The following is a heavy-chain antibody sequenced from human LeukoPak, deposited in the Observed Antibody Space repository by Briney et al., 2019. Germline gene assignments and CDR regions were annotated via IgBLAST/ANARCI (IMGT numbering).Heavy chain of an antibody. CDR3: ARGALHVFDY. V-gene: IGHV3-48*03. J-gene: IGHJ4*02. CDR1: GFTFSDYE. D-gene: IGHD3-10*02. Sequence: PGGSLRLSSEASGFTFSDYEINWVRQAPGKGLEWVSCISTSGSTTYYADSVKGRFTISRDNAKNSLFLQMNTLTAEDTAVYYCARGALHVFDYWGQGTPVSVSS. CDR2: ISTSGSTT.